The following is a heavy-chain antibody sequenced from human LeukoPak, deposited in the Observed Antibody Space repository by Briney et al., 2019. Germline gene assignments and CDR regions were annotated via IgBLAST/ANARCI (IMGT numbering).Heavy chain of an antibody. CDR1: GFTFSSYE. D-gene: IGHD6-19*01. CDR3: ARDQLYSSGWDFDY. J-gene: IGHJ4*02. V-gene: IGHV3-48*03. CDR2: TTSSGSII. Sequence: GGSLRLSCAASGFTFSSYEMNWVRQAPGKGLEWVSYTTSSGSIIYYADSVKGRFTISRDNAKNSLYLQMNSLRAEDTAVYYCARDQLYSSGWDFDYWGQGTLVTVSS.